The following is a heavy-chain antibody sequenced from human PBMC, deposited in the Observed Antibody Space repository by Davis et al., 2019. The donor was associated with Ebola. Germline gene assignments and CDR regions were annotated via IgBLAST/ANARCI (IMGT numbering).Heavy chain of an antibody. D-gene: IGHD3-9*01. CDR1: GFTGLTFNGYG. CDR2: IRNDETTK. CDR3: ATDGSNYDISD. Sequence: GESLKISCAASGFTGLTFNGYGMHWVRQAPGKGLEWVAIIRNDETTKYYADSVKGRFTISRDNSRNTLYLQMNSLRTEDTAVYYCATDGSNYDISDWGQGILVTVSS. V-gene: IGHV3-30*02. J-gene: IGHJ4*02.